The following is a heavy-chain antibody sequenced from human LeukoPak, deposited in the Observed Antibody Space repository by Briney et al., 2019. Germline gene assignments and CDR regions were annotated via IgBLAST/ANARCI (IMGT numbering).Heavy chain of an antibody. V-gene: IGHV1-69*13. CDR2: IIPIFGTA. CDR3: ASGAPYYDSSGYQGVRFDY. CDR1: GGTFSSYA. D-gene: IGHD3-22*01. Sequence: SVKVSCKASGGTFSSYAISWMRQAPGQGLEWMGGIIPIFGTANYAQKFQGRVTITSDESTSTAYMELSSLRSEDTAVYYCASGAPYYDSSGYQGVRFDYWGQGTLVTVSS. J-gene: IGHJ4*02.